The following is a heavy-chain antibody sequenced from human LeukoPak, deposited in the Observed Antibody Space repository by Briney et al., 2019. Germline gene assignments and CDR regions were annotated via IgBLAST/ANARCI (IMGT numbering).Heavy chain of an antibody. Sequence: SVKVSCKASGGTFSSYAISWVRQAPGQGLEWMGRIIPIFGTANYAQKFQGRVTITTDESTSTAYMELSSLRSEDTAVYYCARGDDSYYYYMDVWGKGTTVTVSS. J-gene: IGHJ6*03. D-gene: IGHD1-1*01. CDR3: ARGDDSYYYYMDV. CDR2: IIPIFGTA. CDR1: GGTFSSYA. V-gene: IGHV1-69*05.